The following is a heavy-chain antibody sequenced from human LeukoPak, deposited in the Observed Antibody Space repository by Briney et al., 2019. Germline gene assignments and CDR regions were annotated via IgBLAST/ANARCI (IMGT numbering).Heavy chain of an antibody. D-gene: IGHD3-10*01. J-gene: IGHJ4*02. CDR3: ARSLYNYGPGADY. Sequence: PGGSLRLSCAASGFTFSSYWMHWVRQVPGKGLVWVSRTSTDGRSTTYADSVKGRFTISRDNAKNTLYLQMNSLRVEDTAVYYCARSLYNYGPGADYWGQGTLVTVSS. CDR2: TSTDGRST. CDR1: GFTFSSYW. V-gene: IGHV3-74*01.